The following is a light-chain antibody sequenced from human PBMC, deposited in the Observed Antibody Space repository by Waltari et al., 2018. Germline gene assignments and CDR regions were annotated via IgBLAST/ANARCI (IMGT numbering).Light chain of an antibody. J-gene: IGKJ4*02. CDR1: QSISSY. CDR3: QQSYSTPRT. Sequence: DIQITQSPSSLSASVGDRVTITCRASQSISSYLNWYQQKPGKAPKLLSYAASSLHNGVPSRFSGSGSGTDFTLTISSLQPEDFATYDCQQSYSTPRTFGGGTKVEIK. CDR2: AAS. V-gene: IGKV1-39*01.